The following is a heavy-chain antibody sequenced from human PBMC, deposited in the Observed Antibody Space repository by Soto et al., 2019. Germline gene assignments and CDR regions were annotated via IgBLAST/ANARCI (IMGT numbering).Heavy chain of an antibody. J-gene: IGHJ4*02. CDR2: IIPFFGTA. V-gene: IGHV1-69*01. CDR1: GGTFSTFG. D-gene: IGHD4-17*01. CDR3: AKSAPMDAGDKYYYDF. Sequence: QVQLVQSGTEVKKTGSSVKVSCKASGGTFSTFGISWVRQAPGQGLEWMGGIIPFFGTARYSQKFEDRIYITADESTNTVYMDLRSLTSEDTAIYYCAKSAPMDAGDKYYYDFWGQGALVTVSS.